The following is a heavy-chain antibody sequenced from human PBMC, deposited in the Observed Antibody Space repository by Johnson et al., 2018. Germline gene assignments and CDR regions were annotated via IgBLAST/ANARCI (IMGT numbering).Heavy chain of an antibody. CDR2: LSASGDRT. V-gene: IGHV3-23*04. CDR1: GFTFSSYA. CDR3: AKEYGNYVYYFGMDV. J-gene: IGHJ6*02. D-gene: IGHD1-1*01. Sequence: EVQLVESGGGLVQPGGSLRLSCAASGFTFSSYAMNWVRQAPGKGLQWVSALSASGDRTYSVDSAKGRVTISRDNSKNILYLQMNSLRAEDTASYFCAKEYGNYVYYFGMDVWGQGTTVTVSS.